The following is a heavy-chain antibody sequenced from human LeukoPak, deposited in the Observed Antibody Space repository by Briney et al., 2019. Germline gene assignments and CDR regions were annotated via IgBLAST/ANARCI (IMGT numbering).Heavy chain of an antibody. D-gene: IGHD1-1*01. CDR1: GFTFSSFD. Sequence: GGSLRLSCAASGFTFSSFDMHWVRQPTGQGLEWVSTIGTASDTYYPGSVEGGFTLSRDNAKNSLYLNSLTAGDTAVYYCARGPPRGKYYYMDVWGKGTTVTVSS. J-gene: IGHJ6*03. V-gene: IGHV3-13*01. CDR2: IGTASDT. CDR3: ARGPPRGKYYYMDV.